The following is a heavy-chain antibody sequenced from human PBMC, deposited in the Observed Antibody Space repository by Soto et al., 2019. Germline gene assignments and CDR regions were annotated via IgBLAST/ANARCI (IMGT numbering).Heavy chain of an antibody. CDR1: GGTFSSYA. Sequence: VSCKASGGTFSSYAISWVRQAPGQGLEWMGGIIPIFGTANYAQKFQGRVTITADESTSTAYMELSSLRSEDTAVYYCARGGIRIVVVTAIPDGMDVWGQGTTVTVSS. CDR3: ARGGIRIVVVTAIPDGMDV. V-gene: IGHV1-69*01. J-gene: IGHJ6*02. CDR2: IIPIFGTA. D-gene: IGHD2-21*02.